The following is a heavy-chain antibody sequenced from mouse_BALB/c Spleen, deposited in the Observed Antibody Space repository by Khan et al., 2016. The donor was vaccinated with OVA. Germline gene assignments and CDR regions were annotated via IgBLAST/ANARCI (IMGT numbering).Heavy chain of an antibody. CDR3: ARHGLVAWFTY. CDR1: GYSFTSYY. J-gene: IGHJ3*01. V-gene: IGHV1S135*01. Sequence: EVQLQESGPELMKPGASVKISCKASGYSFTSYYIHWMMQSHGKSLEWIGYIDPFSGGTTYNQKFKGQATLTVDKSSSTAYILLSNLTSEDSAVYYCARHGLVAWFTYWGQGTLVTVSA. CDR2: IDPFSGGT. D-gene: IGHD2-2*01.